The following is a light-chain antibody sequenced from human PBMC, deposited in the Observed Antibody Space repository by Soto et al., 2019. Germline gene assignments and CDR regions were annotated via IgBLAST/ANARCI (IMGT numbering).Light chain of an antibody. CDR1: SSNIGAGYD. V-gene: IGLV1-40*01. CDR3: QSYDSSLSVV. Sequence: QPVLTQPPSVSGAPGKRVTISCTGSSSNIGAGYDVHWYQQLPGTAPKLLIYGNSNRPSGAPDRFSGSKSGTSASLAITGLQAEDEADYYCQSYDSSLSVVFGGGTKLSVL. J-gene: IGLJ2*01. CDR2: GNS.